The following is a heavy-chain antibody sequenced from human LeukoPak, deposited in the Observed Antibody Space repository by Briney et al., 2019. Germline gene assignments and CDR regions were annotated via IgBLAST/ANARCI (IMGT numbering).Heavy chain of an antibody. CDR3: AKDLRWFGELGGHY. D-gene: IGHD3-10*01. J-gene: IGHJ4*02. V-gene: IGHV3-23*01. CDR2: ISGSGGST. CDR1: GFTFSSYA. Sequence: GGSLRLSCAASGFTFSSYAMSWVRQAPGKGLEWVSAISGSGGSTYYADSVKGRFTISRENSKNTLYLQMNSLRAEDTAVYYCAKDLRWFGELGGHYWGQGTLVTVSS.